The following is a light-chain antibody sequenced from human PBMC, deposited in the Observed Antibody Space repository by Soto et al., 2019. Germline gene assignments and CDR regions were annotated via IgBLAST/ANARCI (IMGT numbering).Light chain of an antibody. CDR1: QSVSSN. CDR3: RPDNNGST. Sequence: EIVMTQSPATLSVSPGERATLSCRASQSVSSNLAWYQQKPGQAPRLLIYGASTRATGIPARFSGSGSGTEFTPTISSLRSKDFEVYYCRPDNNGSTCGQGTRREIK. V-gene: IGKV3D-15*01. J-gene: IGKJ5*01. CDR2: GAS.